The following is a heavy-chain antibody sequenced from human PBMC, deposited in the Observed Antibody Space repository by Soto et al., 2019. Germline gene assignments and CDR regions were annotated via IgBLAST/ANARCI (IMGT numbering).Heavy chain of an antibody. J-gene: IGHJ2*01. CDR2: ISGSGGST. CDR3: AKDASSGITSFDL. CDR1: GFTFSSYA. Sequence: EVQLLESGGGLVQPGGSLRLSCAASGFTFSSYAMSWVRQAPGKGLEWVSAISGSGGSTYYADSVKGRFTISRDNSKITLYLQMNSLRAEDTALYSCAKDASSGITSFDLWGRGTLVTVSS. V-gene: IGHV3-23*01. D-gene: IGHD3-3*01.